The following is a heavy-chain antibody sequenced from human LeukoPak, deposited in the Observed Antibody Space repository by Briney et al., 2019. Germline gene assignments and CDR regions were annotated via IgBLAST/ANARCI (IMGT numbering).Heavy chain of an antibody. J-gene: IGHJ4*02. CDR3: ARAVRQDDILTGYYFGGEIDY. V-gene: IGHV3-53*01. Sequence: PGGSLRLSCAASGFTVSSNYMSWVRQAPGKGLEWVSVIYSGGSTYYADSVKGRFTISRDNSKNTLYLQMNSLRAEDTAVYYCARAVRQDDILTGYYFGGEIDYWGQGTLVTVSS. CDR1: GFTVSSNY. D-gene: IGHD3-9*01. CDR2: IYSGGST.